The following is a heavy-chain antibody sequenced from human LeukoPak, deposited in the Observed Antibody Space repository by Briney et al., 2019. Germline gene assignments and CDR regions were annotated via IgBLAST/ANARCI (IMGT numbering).Heavy chain of an antibody. CDR2: IYHSGST. CDR3: ARVATTPGDYFDY. J-gene: IGHJ4*02. D-gene: IGHD5-24*01. Sequence: SQTLSLTCTVSGGSISSGGYYWGWIRQPPGKGLEWIGYIYHSGSTYYNPSLKSRVTISVDRSKNQFSLKLSSVTAADTAVYYCARVATTPGDYFDYWGQGTLVTVSS. V-gene: IGHV4-30-2*01. CDR1: GGSISSGGYY.